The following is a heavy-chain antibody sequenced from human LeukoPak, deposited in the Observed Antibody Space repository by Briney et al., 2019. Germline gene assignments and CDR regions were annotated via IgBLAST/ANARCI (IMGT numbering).Heavy chain of an antibody. Sequence: GGSLRLSCAVSGFTFSSYWMSWVRQAPGKGLEWVANIKKDGSEKYYVDSVKGRFTISRDNAKNSLYLQMNTLRAEDTAVYYCARDRYITRSWGYDFDYWGQGILVTVSS. D-gene: IGHD6-13*01. J-gene: IGHJ4*02. CDR2: IKKDGSEK. CDR1: GFTFSSYW. CDR3: ARDRYITRSWGYDFDY. V-gene: IGHV3-7*01.